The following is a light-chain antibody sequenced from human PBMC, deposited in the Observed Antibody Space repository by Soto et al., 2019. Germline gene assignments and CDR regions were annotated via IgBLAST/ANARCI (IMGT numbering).Light chain of an antibody. CDR3: QRYNTYPLT. CDR2: KAS. J-gene: IGKJ4*01. Sequence: QMSQSLFTVSASVGDRVTMTCRASQNIDAWLAWDQQKPGKAPKVLIYKASSLESGVPSRFSGSGSGTEFTLTISSLQPDDSATYYCQRYNTYPLTFGGGTKVDIK. V-gene: IGKV1-5*03. CDR1: QNIDAW.